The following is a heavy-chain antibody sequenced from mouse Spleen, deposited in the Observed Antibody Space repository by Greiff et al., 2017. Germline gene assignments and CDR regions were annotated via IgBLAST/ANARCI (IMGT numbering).Heavy chain of an antibody. CDR1: GYTFTSYW. Sequence: QVQLQQPGAELVKPGASVKMSCKASGYTFTSYWITWVKQRPGQGLEWIGDIYPGSGSTNYNEKFKSKATLTVDTSSSTAYMQLSSLTSEDSAGYYCAGYYEGYFDVWGAGTTVTVSS. CDR2: IYPGSGST. CDR3: AGYYEGYFDV. J-gene: IGHJ1*01. V-gene: IGHV1-55*01. D-gene: IGHD2-3*01.